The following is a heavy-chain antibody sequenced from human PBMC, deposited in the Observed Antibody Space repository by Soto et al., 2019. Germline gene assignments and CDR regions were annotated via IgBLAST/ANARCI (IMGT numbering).Heavy chain of an antibody. CDR3: AKDRQFRSYYESAGHYND. D-gene: IGHD3-22*01. V-gene: IGHV3-23*01. CDR2: ISGRGGVT. J-gene: IGHJ4*02. Sequence: EVQLLESGGGLVQPGGSLRLTCVGYGFTFRNQDMRWVRQAPGKGLEWVSGISGRGGVTYYADSVKGRFTISRDNSKNTRHLHMNNLRANDTAVYYCAKDRQFRSYYESAGHYNDWGQGTLVTVSS. CDR1: GFTFRNQD.